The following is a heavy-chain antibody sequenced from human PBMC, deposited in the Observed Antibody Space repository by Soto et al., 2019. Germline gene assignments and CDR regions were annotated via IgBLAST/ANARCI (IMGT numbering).Heavy chain of an antibody. V-gene: IGHV1-8*01. Sequence: ASVKVSCKASGYTFTSYDINWVRQATGQGLEWMGWMNPNSGNTGYAQKFQGRVTMTRNTSISTAYMELSSLRSEDTAVYYCARWRTSCITIFGVVSLGGDYWGQGTLVTVSS. CDR1: GYTFTSYD. CDR3: ARWRTSCITIFGVVSLGGDY. J-gene: IGHJ4*02. CDR2: MNPNSGNT. D-gene: IGHD3-3*01.